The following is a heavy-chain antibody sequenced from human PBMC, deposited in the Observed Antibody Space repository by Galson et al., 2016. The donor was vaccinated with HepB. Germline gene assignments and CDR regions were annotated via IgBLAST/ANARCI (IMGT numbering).Heavy chain of an antibody. CDR2: LYYGDNT. J-gene: IGHJ3*02. CDR3: ARVSRDAFDI. V-gene: IGHV4-61*08. Sequence: SETLSPTCMVSGASVTRFDNYWSWIRQPPGKGLEWFGYLYYGDNTNYSPPPRGRVTISVDTSDNQAPVSSFSLTLTSVTAADTAVYYCARVSRDAFDIWGQGTLVAVSS. CDR1: GASVTRFDNY.